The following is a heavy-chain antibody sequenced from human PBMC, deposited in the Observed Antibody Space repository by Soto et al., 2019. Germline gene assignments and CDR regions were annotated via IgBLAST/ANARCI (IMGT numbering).Heavy chain of an antibody. CDR2: INPSGGST. CDR3: VRVGCWSCYTRFDH. D-gene: IGHD2-2*02. CDR1: GYSFTNYY. V-gene: IGHV1-46*01. J-gene: IGHJ5*02. Sequence: QVQLVQSGAEVKKPGASVNVSCKSSGYSFTNYYMHWVRQAPGQGLEWMGTINPSGGSTSYAQKFQGRVNMTRDTSTSTVYMEVNSLSSEDTAVSYCVRVGCWSCYTRFDHWGQGTVCTVAS.